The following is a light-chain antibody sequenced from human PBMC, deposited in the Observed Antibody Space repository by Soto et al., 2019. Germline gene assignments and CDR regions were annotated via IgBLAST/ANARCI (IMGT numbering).Light chain of an antibody. V-gene: IGKV3-20*01. CDR1: QSVSSTY. CDR3: QQYGSSTWT. CDR2: GAS. Sequence: EIVLTQSPGTLSLSPGERATLSCRASQSVSSTYLAWYQQKPGQAPRLLIYGASSRATGIQDRFSGRGSGTDFTLTISRLEPEDFAVYYCQQYGSSTWTFGQGTKV. J-gene: IGKJ1*01.